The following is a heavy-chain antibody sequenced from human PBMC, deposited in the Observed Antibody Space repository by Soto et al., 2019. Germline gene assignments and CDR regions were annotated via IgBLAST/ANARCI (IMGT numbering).Heavy chain of an antibody. J-gene: IGHJ3*02. CDR2: ISAYNGNT. CDR3: ARDSPNRIAARPLNTLQDACDI. D-gene: IGHD6-6*01. CDR1: GYTFTSYG. V-gene: IGHV1-18*01. Sequence: QVQLVQSGAEVKKPGASVKVSCKASGYTFTSYGISWVRQAPGQGLEWMGWISAYNGNTNYAQKLQGRVTMTTDTSTSPAYMELRSLRSDDTAVYYCARDSPNRIAARPLNTLQDACDIWGQGTMVTVSS.